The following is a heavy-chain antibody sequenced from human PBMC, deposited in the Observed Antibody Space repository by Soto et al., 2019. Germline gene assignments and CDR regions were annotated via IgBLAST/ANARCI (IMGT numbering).Heavy chain of an antibody. CDR1: GGFVNSDTHS. V-gene: IGHV4-61*01. J-gene: IGHJ6*02. D-gene: IGHD2-2*01. Sequence: QVQLRESGPGLVKPSETLSLTCTVSGGFVNSDTHSWSWIRQTPGKRLEWIGFIYSGGSTKNPSLRSRGTMSVDTSKNQFSLKLRSVIVADTAVYHCARFVRSCSATTCSTRADVWGQGITVTVSS. CDR3: ARFVRSCSATTCSTRADV. CDR2: IYSGGST.